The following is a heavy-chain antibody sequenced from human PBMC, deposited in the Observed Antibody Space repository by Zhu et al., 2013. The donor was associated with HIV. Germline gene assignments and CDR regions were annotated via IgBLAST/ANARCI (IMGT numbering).Heavy chain of an antibody. CDR1: GFTFTSYD. CDR2: MNPNSGDT. D-gene: IGHD6-13*01. V-gene: IGHV1-8*01. J-gene: IGHJ6*02. Sequence: QVQLVQSGAEVKKPGASVKVSCKASGFTFTSYDINWVRQATGQGLEWMGWMNPNSGDTGYAQKFQGRVTMTRDTSISAAYMELSSLRSEDTAVYYCARERYSNKWNYYNYYGMDVWGQGTTVTVSS. CDR3: ARERYSNKWNYYNYYGMDV.